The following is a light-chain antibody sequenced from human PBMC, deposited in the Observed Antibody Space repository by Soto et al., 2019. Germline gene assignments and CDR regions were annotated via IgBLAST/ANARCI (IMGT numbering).Light chain of an antibody. CDR1: QSVSSN. CDR3: QQYNTRPPWT. Sequence: EIVVTESRPTLSVSPGERATLSCRASQSVSSNLAWYQQKPGQAPRLLIYGASTRATGFPARFSGSGSGTEFTLTISSLQSEDFAVYYCQQYNTRPPWTSGQGTKVDI. V-gene: IGKV3-15*01. CDR2: GAS. J-gene: IGKJ1*01.